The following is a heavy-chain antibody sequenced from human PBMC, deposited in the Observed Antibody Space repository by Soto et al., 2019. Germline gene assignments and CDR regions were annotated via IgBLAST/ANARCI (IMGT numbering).Heavy chain of an antibody. CDR2: ITARGDTT. D-gene: IGHD5-12*01. CDR1: GFVFSNYA. V-gene: IGHV3-23*01. CDR3: VRGIYPSSAGGPFDL. J-gene: IGHJ4*02. Sequence: EVQLLEWGGGVVQSGGSLRVSCTGSGFVFSNYAVTWVRQGPGQGLEWVSAITARGDTTYYADSVKGRFTISRDNSRDNLLLAMSSLRADDTALYYCVRGIYPSSAGGPFDLWGQGTLVTVSS.